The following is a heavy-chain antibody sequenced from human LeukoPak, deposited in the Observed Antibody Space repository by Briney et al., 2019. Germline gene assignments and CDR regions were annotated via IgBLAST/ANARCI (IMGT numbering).Heavy chain of an antibody. Sequence: PSETLSLTCTVSGGSISSGGYYWSRIRQHPGKGLEWIGYIYYSGSTYYNPSLKSRVTISVDTSKNQFSLKLSSVTAADTAVYYCARVAAAGHLPFDYWGQGTLVTVSS. V-gene: IGHV4-31*03. J-gene: IGHJ4*02. CDR1: GGSISSGGYY. D-gene: IGHD6-13*01. CDR2: IYYSGST. CDR3: ARVAAAGHLPFDY.